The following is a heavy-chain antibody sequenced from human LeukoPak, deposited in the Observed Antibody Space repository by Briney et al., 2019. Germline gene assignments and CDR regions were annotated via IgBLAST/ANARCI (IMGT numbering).Heavy chain of an antibody. J-gene: IGHJ4*02. CDR3: ARGFRYSSSWYPKFDY. CDR2: INHSGST. D-gene: IGHD6-13*01. CDR1: GGSISSYY. V-gene: IGHV4-34*01. Sequence: SETLSLTCTVSGGSISSYYWSWIRQPPGKGLEWIGEINHSGSTNYNPSLKSRVTISVDTSKNQFSLKLSSVTAADTAVYYCARGFRYSSSWYPKFDYWGQGTLVTVSS.